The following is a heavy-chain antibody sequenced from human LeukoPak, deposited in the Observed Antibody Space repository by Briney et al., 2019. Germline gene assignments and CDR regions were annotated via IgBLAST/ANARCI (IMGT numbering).Heavy chain of an antibody. Sequence: SETLSLTCTVSGGSVSSGGYYWSWVRQPPGKGLEYIGYIYYSGSTNYNPSLKSRVTISIDTSKNQFSLRLRSVTAADTAVYYCARDSASSGYMNAFDIWGQGTMVTVSS. CDR2: IYYSGST. V-gene: IGHV4-61*08. J-gene: IGHJ3*02. CDR3: ARDSASSGYMNAFDI. D-gene: IGHD3-22*01. CDR1: GGSVSSGGYY.